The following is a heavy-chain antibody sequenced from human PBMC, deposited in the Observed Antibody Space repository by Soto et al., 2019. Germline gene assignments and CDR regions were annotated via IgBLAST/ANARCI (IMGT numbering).Heavy chain of an antibody. CDR3: ARDLYEWQQLVPFDY. D-gene: IGHD6-13*01. CDR1: GFTFSSYS. CDR2: ISSSSSYI. Sequence: GGSLRLSCAASGFTFSSYSMNWVRQAPGKGLEWVSSISSSSSYIYYADSVKGRFTISRDNAKNSLYLQMNSLRAEDTAAYYCARDLYEWQQLVPFDYWGQGTLVTVSS. J-gene: IGHJ4*02. V-gene: IGHV3-21*01.